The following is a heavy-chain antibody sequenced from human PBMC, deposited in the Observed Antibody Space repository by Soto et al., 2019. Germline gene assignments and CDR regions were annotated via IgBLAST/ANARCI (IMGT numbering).Heavy chain of an antibody. J-gene: IGHJ4*02. CDR3: ARAYYSSGYRYYFDY. V-gene: IGHV3-13*01. CDR1: GFTFSSYD. D-gene: IGHD3-22*01. CDR2: IGTAGDT. Sequence: LRLSCAASGFTFSSYDMHWVRQATGKGLEWVSAIGTAGDTYYPGSVKGRFTISRENAKNSLYLQMNSLRAGDTAVYYCARAYYSSGYRYYFDYWGQGTLVTVSS.